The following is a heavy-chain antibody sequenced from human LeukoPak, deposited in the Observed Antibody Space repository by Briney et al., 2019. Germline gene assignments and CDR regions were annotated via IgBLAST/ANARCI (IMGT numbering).Heavy chain of an antibody. V-gene: IGHV3-64D*06. Sequence: PGGSLRLSCAASGFTFSSYGMHWVRQAPGKGLEYVSAISSNGGSTYYADSVKGRFTISRDNSKNTLYLQMSSLRAEDTAVYYCVKLSGSSWVYYYYGMDVWGQGTTVTVSS. CDR1: GFTFSSYG. D-gene: IGHD6-13*01. CDR3: VKLSGSSWVYYYYGMDV. J-gene: IGHJ6*02. CDR2: ISSNGGST.